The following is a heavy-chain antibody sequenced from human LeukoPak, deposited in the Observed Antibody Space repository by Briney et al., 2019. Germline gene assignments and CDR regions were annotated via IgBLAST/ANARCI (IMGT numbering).Heavy chain of an antibody. CDR2: INHSGST. CDR3: ARGYYYGSGRPYYYYYGMDV. D-gene: IGHD3-10*01. J-gene: IGHJ6*04. Sequence: SETLSLTCAVYGGSFIGYYWSWIRQPPGKGLEWIGEINHSGSTNYNPSLKSRVTISVDTSKNQFSLKLSSVTAADTAVYYCARGYYYGSGRPYYYYYGMDVWGKGTTVTVSS. CDR1: GGSFIGYY. V-gene: IGHV4-34*01.